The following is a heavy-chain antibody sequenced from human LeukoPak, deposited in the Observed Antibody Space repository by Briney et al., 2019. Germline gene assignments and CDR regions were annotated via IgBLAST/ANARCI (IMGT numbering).Heavy chain of an antibody. CDR1: GFIFTDYP. J-gene: IGHJ4*02. D-gene: IGHD3-9*01. CDR3: ATDQRYAFDY. CDR2: IRTTAEGAKYA. Sequence: TGGSLRLSCATPGFIFTDYPMNWVRQAPGKGLEWISNIRTTAEGAKYAYYADSVKGRVTISRDDGKNTLYLHMNSLRDDDTAVYYCATDQRYAFDYWGQGILVTVSS. V-gene: IGHV3-48*02.